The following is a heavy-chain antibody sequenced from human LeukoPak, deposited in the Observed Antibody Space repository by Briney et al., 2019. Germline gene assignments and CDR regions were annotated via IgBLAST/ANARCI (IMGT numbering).Heavy chain of an antibody. CDR3: AKGSYGSGSYQGD. Sequence: PGGSLRLSCAASEFTFSNCGMHWARQAPGKGLEWVAFLGSDGTNKHYADPVKGRFTISRDNSKNTLYLQMNSLRAEDTAVYYCAKGSYGSGSYQGDWGQGTLVTVSS. V-gene: IGHV3-30*02. CDR1: EFTFSNCG. D-gene: IGHD3-10*01. CDR2: LGSDGTNK. J-gene: IGHJ4*02.